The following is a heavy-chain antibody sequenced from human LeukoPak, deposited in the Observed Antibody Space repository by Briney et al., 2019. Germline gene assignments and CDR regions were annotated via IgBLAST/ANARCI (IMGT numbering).Heavy chain of an antibody. D-gene: IGHD3-10*01. V-gene: IGHV1-2*02. J-gene: IGHJ4*02. CDR1: GYTFTSYA. CDR2: INPNSGGT. Sequence: ASVKVSCKASGYTFTSYAMNWVRQAPGQGLEWMGWINPNSGGTNYAQKFQGRVTMTRDTSISTAYMELSRLRSDDTAVYYCARDWGGYYYGSGSPIWGQGTLVTVSS. CDR3: ARDWGGYYYGSGSPI.